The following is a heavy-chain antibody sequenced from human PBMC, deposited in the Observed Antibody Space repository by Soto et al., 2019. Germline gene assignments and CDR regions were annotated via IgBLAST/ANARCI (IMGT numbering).Heavy chain of an antibody. CDR2: IIPIFGTT. V-gene: IGHV1-69*01. CDR3: ARERVIRGVITSFDY. Sequence: QVQLVQSGAEVKKPGSSVKVSCKASGGTFSNYGVSWVRQAPGQGLEWMGGIIPIFGTTNFAQKFQGRVTMTADESSTTVHMELSSLRSGDTAVYYCARERVIRGVITSFDYWGQGTLVTVSS. D-gene: IGHD3-10*01. J-gene: IGHJ4*02. CDR1: GGTFSNYG.